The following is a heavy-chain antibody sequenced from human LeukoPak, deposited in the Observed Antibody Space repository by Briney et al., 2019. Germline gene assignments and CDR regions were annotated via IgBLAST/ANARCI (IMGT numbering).Heavy chain of an antibody. CDR3: ASGGSSSWYRWFDP. J-gene: IGHJ5*02. Sequence: ETLSLTCTVSGGSISSSSYYWGWIRQPPGKGLEWIGDISYSGSTYYNPSLKTRVTISVDTSKNQFSLKLSSVTATDTAVYYCASGGSSSWYRWFDPWGQGTLVTVSS. CDR1: GGSISSSSYY. CDR2: ISYSGST. D-gene: IGHD6-13*01. V-gene: IGHV4-39*01.